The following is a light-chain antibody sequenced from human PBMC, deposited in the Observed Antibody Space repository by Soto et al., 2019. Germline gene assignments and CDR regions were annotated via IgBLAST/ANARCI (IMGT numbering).Light chain of an antibody. J-gene: IGLJ2*01. Sequence: QSALTQPASLSGSPGQSITISCTGTSSDIGAYDYVSWFQQHPGKAPKLMIYEVSNRPSGVSTRFSGSKSGNTASLTISGLQAEDEADYYCSSYTSTSTLPVFGGGTQLTVL. CDR3: SSYTSTSTLPV. CDR1: SSDIGAYDY. CDR2: EVS. V-gene: IGLV2-14*01.